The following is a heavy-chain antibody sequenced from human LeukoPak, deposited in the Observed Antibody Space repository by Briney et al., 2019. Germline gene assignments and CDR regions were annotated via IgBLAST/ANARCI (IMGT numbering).Heavy chain of an antibody. V-gene: IGHV3-23*01. CDR1: GFTFNNYA. D-gene: IGHD5-12*01. Sequence: GGSLRLSCAASGFTFNNYAMSWVRQAPGKGLKWVATVNDNGAATYYADSVKGRFTISRDNAKNSLYLQMNSLRAEDTAVYYCARDRRGSGYDYWGQGTLVTVSS. CDR3: ARDRRGSGYDY. J-gene: IGHJ4*02. CDR2: VNDNGAAT.